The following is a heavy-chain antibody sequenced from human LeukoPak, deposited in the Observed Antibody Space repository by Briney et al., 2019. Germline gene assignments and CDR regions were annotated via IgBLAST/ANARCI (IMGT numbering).Heavy chain of an antibody. J-gene: IGHJ4*02. V-gene: IGHV3-73*01. Sequence: GGSLRLSCAASGFTFSGSAMHWVRQASGKGLEWVGRIRSKANSYATAYAASVKGRFTISRDDSKNTAYLQMNSLKTEDTAVYYCAREDGDSSGWYDTCFDYWGQGTLVTASS. D-gene: IGHD6-19*01. CDR2: IRSKANSYAT. CDR3: AREDGDSSGWYDTCFDY. CDR1: GFTFSGSA.